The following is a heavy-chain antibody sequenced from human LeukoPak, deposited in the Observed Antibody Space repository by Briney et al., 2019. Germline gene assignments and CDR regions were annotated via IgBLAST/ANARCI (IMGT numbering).Heavy chain of an antibody. CDR1: GFIFSSYW. Sequence: QPGGSLRLSCAASGFIFSSYWMHWVRQAPGKGLVWVSRINSDGSSTSYADSVKGRFTISRDNAKNTLYLQMNSLRAEDTAVYYCARSGGSGWYGDFDYWGQGTLVTVSS. CDR2: INSDGSST. J-gene: IGHJ4*02. CDR3: ARSGGSGWYGDFDY. V-gene: IGHV3-74*01. D-gene: IGHD6-19*01.